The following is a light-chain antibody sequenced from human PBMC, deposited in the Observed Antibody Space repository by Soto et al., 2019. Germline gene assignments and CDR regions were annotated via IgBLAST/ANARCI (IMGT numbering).Light chain of an antibody. Sequence: QSVLTQPPSASGTPGRRVTISCSGSSSKIGSNYVYWYQQLPGTAPKLLIYRNNQRPSGVPDRFSGSKSGTSASLAISGLRSEDEADYYCAAWDDSLSGYLFGTGTKVIV. V-gene: IGLV1-47*01. J-gene: IGLJ1*01. CDR3: AAWDDSLSGYL. CDR2: RNN. CDR1: SSKIGSNY.